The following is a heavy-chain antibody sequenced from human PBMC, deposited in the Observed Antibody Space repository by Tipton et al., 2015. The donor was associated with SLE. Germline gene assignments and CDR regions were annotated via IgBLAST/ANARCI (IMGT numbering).Heavy chain of an antibody. Sequence: SLRLSCAASGFTFSSYSMNWVRQAPGKGLEWVSYISSSSSTIYYADSVKGRFTISRDNAKNSLYLQMNSLRAEDTAVYYCARGLGITIFGVVRPSYYYLDVWGKGTTVTVSS. J-gene: IGHJ6*03. CDR1: GFTFSSYS. D-gene: IGHD3-3*01. CDR2: ISSSSSTI. CDR3: ARGLGITIFGVVRPSYYYLDV. V-gene: IGHV3-48*01.